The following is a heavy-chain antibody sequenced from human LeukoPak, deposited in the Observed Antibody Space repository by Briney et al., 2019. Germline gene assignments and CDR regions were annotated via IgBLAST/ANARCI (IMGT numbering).Heavy chain of an antibody. J-gene: IGHJ4*02. V-gene: IGHV3-23*01. CDR1: GITFSTFA. CDR3: AKGHSAYGTGFDY. Sequence: PGGSLRLSCAASGITFSTFAMSWVRQAPGRGLECVPVISGGGDRTYYAETVRGRFTISRDNSKNTLYLQMSSLRADDTAIYYCAKGHSAYGTGFDYWGQGTLVTVSS. CDR2: ISGGGDRT. D-gene: IGHD5-12*01.